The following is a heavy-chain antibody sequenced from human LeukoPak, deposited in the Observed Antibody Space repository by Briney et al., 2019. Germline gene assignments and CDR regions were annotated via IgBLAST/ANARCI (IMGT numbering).Heavy chain of an antibody. CDR2: IYYSGST. D-gene: IGHD2-2*01. CDR1: GGSISSSSYY. V-gene: IGHV4-39*01. J-gene: IGHJ5*02. Sequence: SETLSLTCTVSGGSISSSSYYWGWIRQPPGKGLEWIGSIYYSGSTYYNPSLKSRVTISVDTSKNQFSLKLSSVTAADTAVYYCARPNGLQVVPTRGGSWFDPWGQGTLVTVSS. CDR3: ARPNGLQVVPTRGGSWFDP.